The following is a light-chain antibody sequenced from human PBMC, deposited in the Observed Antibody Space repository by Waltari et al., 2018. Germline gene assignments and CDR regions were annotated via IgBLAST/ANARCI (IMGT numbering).Light chain of an antibody. CDR3: QQYGSSPYT. V-gene: IGKV3-20*01. CDR2: RST. Sequence: SSRASQSVSSGSLAWYQQKPGPAPRLLNYRSTSRATGIPDRFSGSASGTYFTLTISRLEPEDFAVYYCQQYGSSPYTFGQGTKLEIK. CDR1: QSVSSGS. J-gene: IGKJ2*01.